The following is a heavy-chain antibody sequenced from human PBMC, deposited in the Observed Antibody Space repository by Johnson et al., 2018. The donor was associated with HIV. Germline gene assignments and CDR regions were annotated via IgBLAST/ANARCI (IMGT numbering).Heavy chain of an antibody. CDR3: ARVGAAGVDAFDI. J-gene: IGHJ3*02. CDR2: ISWDGGST. Sequence: VQLVESGGGLVQPGGSLRLSCAASGFSFSSSWMHWVCQAPGKGLEWVSFISWDGGSTYYADSVKGRFTISRDNSKNSLYLQMNSLRAEDTAVYYCARVGAAGVDAFDIWGQGTMVTVSS. D-gene: IGHD6-25*01. CDR1: GFSFSSSW. V-gene: IGHV3-48*04.